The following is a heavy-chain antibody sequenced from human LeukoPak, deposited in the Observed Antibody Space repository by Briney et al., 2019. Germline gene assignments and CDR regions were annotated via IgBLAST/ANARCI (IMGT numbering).Heavy chain of an antibody. J-gene: IGHJ6*03. CDR2: ISSSGSTI. D-gene: IGHD3-22*01. CDR1: GFTFSDYY. CDR3: ARGPDYDSSGYSYGYYYYYYMDV. Sequence: PGGSLRLSCAASGFTFSDYYMSWIRQAPGKGLEWVSYISSSGSTIYYADSVKGRFTISRDNAKNSLYLQMNSLRAEDTAVYYCARGPDYDSSGYSYGYYYYYYMDVWGKGTTVTVSS. V-gene: IGHV3-11*04.